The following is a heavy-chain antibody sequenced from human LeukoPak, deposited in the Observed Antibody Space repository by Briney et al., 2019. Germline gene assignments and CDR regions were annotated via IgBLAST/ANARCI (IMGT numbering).Heavy chain of an antibody. CDR2: IYYSGST. CDR3: ARLRGGTYDF. CDR1: AGSIGSNTYY. V-gene: IGHV4-39*01. Sequence: PSETLSPTCTVSAGSIGSNTYYWAWIRQPPGKGLEWIGTIYYSGSTNYNPSLRSRLTISIDTPKNQFSLKLSSVTAADTAVYYCARLRGGTYDFWGQGTLVAVSS. J-gene: IGHJ4*02. D-gene: IGHD1-26*01.